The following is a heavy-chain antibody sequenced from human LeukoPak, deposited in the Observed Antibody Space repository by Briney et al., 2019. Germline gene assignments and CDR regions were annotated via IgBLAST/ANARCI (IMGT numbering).Heavy chain of an antibody. Sequence: PSETLSLTCTVSGGSISSYYWNWIRQPPGKGLEWIGYIYIGGSTNYNPSLKSRVTISVDTTKNPFSLKLSSVTAADTAVYYCATLTATTHYYYMDVWGKGTTVTVSS. CDR2: IYIGGST. V-gene: IGHV4-4*09. J-gene: IGHJ6*03. D-gene: IGHD1-7*01. CDR1: GGSISSYY. CDR3: ATLTATTHYYYMDV.